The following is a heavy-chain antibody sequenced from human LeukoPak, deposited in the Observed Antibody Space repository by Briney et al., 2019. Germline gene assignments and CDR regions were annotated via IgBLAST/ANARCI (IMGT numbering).Heavy chain of an antibody. J-gene: IGHJ5*02. CDR3: ARGTYYYGSGSYHWFDP. CDR1: GGSISSYY. Sequence: SETLSLTCTVSGGSISSYYWSWIRQPPGKGLEWIGYIYYSGSTNYNPSLKSRVTTSVDTSKNQFSLKLSSVTAADTAVYYCARGTYYYGSGSYHWFDPWGQGTLVTVSS. D-gene: IGHD3-10*01. CDR2: IYYSGST. V-gene: IGHV4-59*01.